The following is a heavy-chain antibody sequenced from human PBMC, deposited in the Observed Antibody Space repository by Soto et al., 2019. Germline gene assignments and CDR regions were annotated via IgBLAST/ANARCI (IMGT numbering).Heavy chain of an antibody. CDR2: IYYSGST. CDR1: GGSISSSSYY. J-gene: IGHJ6*03. CDR3: ASQGGPYCSSTSCYNYYYYYMDV. D-gene: IGHD2-2*02. V-gene: IGHV4-39*01. Sequence: PSETLSLTCTVSGGSISSSSYYWGWIRQPPGKGLEWIGSIYYSGSTYYNPSLKSRVTISVDTSKNQFSLKLSSVTAADTAVYYCASQGGPYCSSTSCYNYYYYYMDVWAKGTTVTVSS.